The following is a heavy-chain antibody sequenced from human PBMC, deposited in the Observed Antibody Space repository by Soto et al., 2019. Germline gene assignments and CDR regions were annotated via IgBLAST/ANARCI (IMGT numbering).Heavy chain of an antibody. CDR2: MSHSGGT. J-gene: IGHJ3*02. V-gene: IGHV4-61*08. Sequence: PQNLCHTCTVSGGSVIRGAYYGCWIRQPPGKGLEWIGEMSHSGGTHFNPSLKSRVTISVDTSKNQFSLKMSSVTAADTALYYCARVERGTATTVVDAFDIWGPGTMVTVS. CDR1: GGSVIRGAYY. CDR3: ARVERGTATTVVDAFDI. D-gene: IGHD1-1*01.